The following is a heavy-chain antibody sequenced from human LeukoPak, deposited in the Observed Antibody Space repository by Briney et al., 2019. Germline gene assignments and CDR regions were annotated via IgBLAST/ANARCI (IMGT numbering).Heavy chain of an antibody. V-gene: IGHV4-31*03. J-gene: IGHJ5*02. CDR2: IYYSGST. D-gene: IGHD5-12*01. Sequence: SETLSLTCTVSGVSISSGGYYWSWIRQHPGKGLEWIGYIYYSGSTYYNPSLKSRVTISVDTSKNQFSLKLSSVTAADTAVYYCARERATRFDPWGQGTLVTVSS. CDR1: GVSISSGGYY. CDR3: ARERATRFDP.